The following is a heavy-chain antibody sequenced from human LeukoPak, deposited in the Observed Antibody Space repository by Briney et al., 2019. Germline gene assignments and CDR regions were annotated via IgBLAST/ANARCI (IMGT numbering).Heavy chain of an antibody. J-gene: IGHJ4*02. CDR1: GGSISSGSYY. Sequence: SQTLSLTCTVSGGSISSGSYYWSWIRQPAGKGLEWIGRIFTSENTDYNPSLKSRVTISVDTSKNQFSLNLSSVTAADTAVYYCARGYWAAAADCWGQGTLVTVSS. D-gene: IGHD2-2*01. V-gene: IGHV4-61*02. CDR2: IFTSENT. CDR3: ARGYWAAAADC.